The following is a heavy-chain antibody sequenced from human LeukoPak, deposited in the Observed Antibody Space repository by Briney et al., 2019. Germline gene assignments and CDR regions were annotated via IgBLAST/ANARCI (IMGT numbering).Heavy chain of an antibody. J-gene: IGHJ2*01. CDR3: ARGVYYYDSSGYYPGWYFDL. V-gene: IGHV1-8*01. CDR1: GYTFTSYD. Sequence: ASVKVSCKASGYTFTSYDINWVRQAPGQGLEWMGWMNPNSGNTGYAQKFQGRVTMTRTTSISTAYMELSSLRSEDTAVYYCARGVYYYDSSGYYPGWYFDLWGRGTLVTVSS. D-gene: IGHD3-22*01. CDR2: MNPNSGNT.